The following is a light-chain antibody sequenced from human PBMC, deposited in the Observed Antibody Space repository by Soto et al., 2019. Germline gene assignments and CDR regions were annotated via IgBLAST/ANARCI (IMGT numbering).Light chain of an antibody. CDR3: QQSYSTLLT. J-gene: IGKJ4*01. Sequence: DIQMTQSPSSLSASVGDRVTITCRASQSISSYLNWYQQKPGKAPKLLIYAASSLQSRVPSRFSGSGSATDFTLNISSLQPEDFATYYCQQSYSTLLTFGGGTKVEIK. V-gene: IGKV1-39*01. CDR1: QSISSY. CDR2: AAS.